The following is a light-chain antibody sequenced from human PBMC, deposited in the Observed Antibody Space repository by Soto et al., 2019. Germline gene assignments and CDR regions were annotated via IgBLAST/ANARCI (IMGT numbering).Light chain of an antibody. Sequence: QSALTQPRSVSGSPGQSVIISCTGTSSDIGGYNYVSWYQQHAGKAPKLMIYDVTKRPSGVPDRFSGSKSGNTASLTISGLQAEDEADYYCSSYAGISNYVCGGGTKVTVL. CDR3: SSYAGISNYV. J-gene: IGLJ1*01. CDR2: DVT. V-gene: IGLV2-11*01. CDR1: SSDIGGYNY.